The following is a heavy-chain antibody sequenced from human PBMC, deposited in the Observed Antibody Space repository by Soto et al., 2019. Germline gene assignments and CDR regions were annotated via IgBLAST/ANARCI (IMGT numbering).Heavy chain of an antibody. Sequence: QVQLQESGPGLVKPSQTLSLTCTVSGGSISTVDYWWSWIRQSPDMGLEWIGHIYDGGRTYNNPSLESRVTMSADTSKSQLSLTLGSVSAADTAVYYCARGPSGDKVDSWGQGTLVTVSS. D-gene: IGHD7-27*01. CDR1: GGSISTVDYW. CDR3: ARGPSGDKVDS. V-gene: IGHV4-30-4*01. J-gene: IGHJ4*02. CDR2: IYDGGRT.